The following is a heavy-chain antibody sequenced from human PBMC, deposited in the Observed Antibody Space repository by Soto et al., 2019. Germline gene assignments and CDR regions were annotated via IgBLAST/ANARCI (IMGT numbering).Heavy chain of an antibody. V-gene: IGHV3-74*01. D-gene: IGHD3-22*01. Sequence: SLRLSCAASGFTLNSFFMHWVRQAPGKGLMWVSRINNDGSSTTYADSVKGRFTISRDNAKNTLYLQMNSLRADDTAVYFCVRDQDSRGYSVFNHWGQGAQVTVSS. J-gene: IGHJ4*02. CDR1: GFTLNSFF. CDR3: VRDQDSRGYSVFNH. CDR2: INNDGSST.